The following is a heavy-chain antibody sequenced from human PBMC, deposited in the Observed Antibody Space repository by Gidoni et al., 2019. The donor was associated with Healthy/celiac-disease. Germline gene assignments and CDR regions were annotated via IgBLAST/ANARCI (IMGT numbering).Heavy chain of an antibody. J-gene: IGHJ4*02. Sequence: EVQLVESGGGLVQPGGSLRLSCAASGFTFSSYEMNWVRQAPGKGLEWVSYISSSGSTIYYADSVKGRFTISRDNAKNSLYLQMNSLRAEDTAVYYCATMTTVTTGYWGQGTLVTVSS. D-gene: IGHD4-17*01. CDR3: ATMTTVTTGY. V-gene: IGHV3-48*03. CDR1: GFTFSSYE. CDR2: ISSSGSTI.